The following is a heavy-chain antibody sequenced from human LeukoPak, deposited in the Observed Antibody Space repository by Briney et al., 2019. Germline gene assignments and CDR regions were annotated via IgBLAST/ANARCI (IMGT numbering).Heavy chain of an antibody. V-gene: IGHV1-2*02. D-gene: IGHD6-19*01. CDR3: ARDPIAVAGVLDY. CDR2: INPNSGGT. Sequence: ASLKVSCKASGYTFTAYFLHWVRQAPGQGLEWMGWINPNSGGTSYAQKFQGRVTMTRDTSISTVYMELSRLTSDDTAVYYCARDPIAVAGVLDYWGQGTLVTVSS. J-gene: IGHJ4*02. CDR1: GYTFTAYF.